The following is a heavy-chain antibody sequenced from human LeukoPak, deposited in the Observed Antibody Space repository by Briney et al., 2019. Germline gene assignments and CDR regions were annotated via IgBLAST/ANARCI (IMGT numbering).Heavy chain of an antibody. V-gene: IGHV1-69*05. CDR2: IIPIFGTA. CDR1: GGTFSSYA. J-gene: IGHJ3*02. D-gene: IGHD2-2*01. CDR3: ARERKGIVVVPAADDAFDI. Sequence: ASVKVSCKASGGTFSSYAISWVRQAPGQGLEWMGGIIPIFGTADYAQKFQGRVTITTDESTSTAYMELSSLRSEDTAVYYCARERKGIVVVPAADDAFDIWGQGTMVTVSS.